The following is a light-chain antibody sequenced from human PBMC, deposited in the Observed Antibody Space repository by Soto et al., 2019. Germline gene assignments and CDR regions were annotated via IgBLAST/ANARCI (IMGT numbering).Light chain of an antibody. CDR2: EVS. Sequence: QSALTQPASASGSPGQAITISCTGTSSDVGDYNYVSWYQHHPGKAPKLMIYEVSNRPSGVSDRFTGSKSGITASLTISGLQAEDEADYYCSSYTSSDTSYVFGTGTKLTVL. CDR3: SSYTSSDTSYV. V-gene: IGLV2-14*01. J-gene: IGLJ1*01. CDR1: SSDVGDYNY.